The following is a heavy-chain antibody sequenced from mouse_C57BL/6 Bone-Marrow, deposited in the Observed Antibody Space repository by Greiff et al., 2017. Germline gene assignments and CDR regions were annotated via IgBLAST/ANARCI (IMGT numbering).Heavy chain of an antibody. CDR3: ARLDSSGYAWFAY. Sequence: VQLQESGAELVKPGASVKMSCKASGYTFTTYPIEWMKQNHGKSLEWIGNFHPYNDDTKYNEKFKGKATLTVEKSSSTVYLELSRLTSDDSAVYYCARLDSSGYAWFAYWGQGTLVTVSA. CDR2: FHPYNDDT. J-gene: IGHJ3*01. D-gene: IGHD3-2*02. V-gene: IGHV1-47*01. CDR1: GYTFTTYP.